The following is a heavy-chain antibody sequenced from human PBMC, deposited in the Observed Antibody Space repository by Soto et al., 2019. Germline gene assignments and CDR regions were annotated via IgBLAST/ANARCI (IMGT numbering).Heavy chain of an antibody. CDR2: IYHTGTT. D-gene: IGHD2-15*01. CDR1: GASISSTSW. V-gene: IGHV4-4*02. CDR3: ATLPPRIVVVMTDLPT. J-gene: IGHJ5*02. Sequence: QLRESGPGLVKPSGTLSLTCFVSGASISSTSWWSWVRQTPGKRLEWIGQIYHTGTTSYNPSRKNRVTIALDKSNNQFSLRLTSMTAADTAVDYCATLPPRIVVVMTDLPTWGQGTLVTVSS.